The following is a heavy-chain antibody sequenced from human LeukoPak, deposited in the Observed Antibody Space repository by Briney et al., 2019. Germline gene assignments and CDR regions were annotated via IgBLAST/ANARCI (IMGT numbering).Heavy chain of an antibody. CDR3: ARDPRSRSSWTSGDY. Sequence: GGSLRLSCAASGFTFSSYSMNWVRQAPGKGLEWVSYISSSSSNIYYADSVKGRFTISRDNAKNSLYLQMNSLRAEDTAVYYCARDPRSRSSWTSGDYWGQGTLVTVSS. CDR2: ISSSSSNI. CDR1: GFTFSSYS. V-gene: IGHV3-48*04. D-gene: IGHD6-13*01. J-gene: IGHJ4*02.